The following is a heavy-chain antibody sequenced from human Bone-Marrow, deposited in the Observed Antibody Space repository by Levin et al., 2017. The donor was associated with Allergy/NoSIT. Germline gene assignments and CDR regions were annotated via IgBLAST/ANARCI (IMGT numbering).Heavy chain of an antibody. CDR3: ARRNDFWSRTHGGYYFFMDV. J-gene: IGHJ6*03. D-gene: IGHD3-3*01. CDR1: GFTFSSYT. CDR2: ISGSSSYI. Sequence: GESLKISCAASGFTFSSYTMNWVRQAPGKGLEWVSSISGSSSYITFSDSVKGRLTISRDNAKNSLFLQMNILRAEDTAVYYCARRNDFWSRTHGGYYFFMDVWGTGTTVTVSS. V-gene: IGHV3-21*01.